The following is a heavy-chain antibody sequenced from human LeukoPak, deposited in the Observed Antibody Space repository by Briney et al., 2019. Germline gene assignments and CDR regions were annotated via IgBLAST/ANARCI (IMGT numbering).Heavy chain of an antibody. V-gene: IGHV6-1*01. J-gene: IGHJ6*02. Sequence: ASQTLSLTCAISGDSVSNNIIAWNWIRWRPSRGLEWLGRTAYRSKWSTDYALSVRGRISINPDTSKNQISLQLNSVTPEDTAVYYCARNSVAMDVWGQGTTVTVSS. CDR1: GDSVSNNIIA. CDR2: TAYRSKWST. CDR3: ARNSVAMDV. D-gene: IGHD4-23*01.